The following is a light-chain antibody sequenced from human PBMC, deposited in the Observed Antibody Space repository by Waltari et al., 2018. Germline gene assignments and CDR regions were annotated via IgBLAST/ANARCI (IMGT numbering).Light chain of an antibody. CDR2: VNSDGSH. J-gene: IGLJ3*02. CDR3: QTGGHGTWV. V-gene: IGLV4-69*01. CDR1: SGHSSNV. Sequence: QLVLTQSPSASASLGASVKLTCTLSSGHSSNVIAWLQQQPEKGPRYLMKVNSDGSHSKGDEIPDRFSGSSSGVGRYLTIYEEEADYYCQTGGHGTWVFGGGTKLTVL.